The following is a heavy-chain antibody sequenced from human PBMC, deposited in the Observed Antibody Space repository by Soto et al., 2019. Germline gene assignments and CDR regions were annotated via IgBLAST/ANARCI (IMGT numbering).Heavy chain of an antibody. V-gene: IGHV5-51*01. Sequence: GESLKISCKGSGYSFTSYWIGWVRQMPGKGLEWMGIIYPGDSDTRYSPSFQGQVTISADKSISTAYLQWSSLKASDTAMYYCARGPLTGYCSGGSCYSLLDYFDYWGQGTLVTVSS. CDR3: ARGPLTGYCSGGSCYSLLDYFDY. CDR2: IYPGDSDT. D-gene: IGHD2-15*01. CDR1: GYSFTSYW. J-gene: IGHJ4*02.